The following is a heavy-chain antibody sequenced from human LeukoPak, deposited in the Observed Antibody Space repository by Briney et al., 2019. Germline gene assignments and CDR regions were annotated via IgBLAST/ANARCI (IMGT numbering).Heavy chain of an antibody. CDR2: IYYSGST. D-gene: IGHD6-19*01. CDR3: ARWYSSGWAFDY. J-gene: IGHJ4*02. Sequence: PSETLSHTCTVSGGSISSGDYYWSWIRQPPGKGLEWIGYIYYSGSTYYNPSLKSRVTISVDTSKNQFSLKLSSVTAADTAVYYCARWYSSGWAFDYWGQGTLVTVSS. CDR1: GGSISSGDYY. V-gene: IGHV4-30-4*01.